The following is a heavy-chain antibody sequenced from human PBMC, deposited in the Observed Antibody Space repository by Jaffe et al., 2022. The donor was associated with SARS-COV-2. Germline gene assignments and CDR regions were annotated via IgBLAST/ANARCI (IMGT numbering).Heavy chain of an antibody. CDR3: ARLSVLRYFDWPHVAFDI. CDR2: IYYSGST. D-gene: IGHD3-9*01. CDR1: GGSISSSSYY. V-gene: IGHV4-39*01. J-gene: IGHJ3*02. Sequence: QLQLQESGPGLVKPSETLSLTCTVSGGSISSSSYYWGWIRQPPGKGLEWIGSIYYSGSTYYNPSLKSRVTISVDTSKNQFSLKLSSVTAADTAVYYCARLSVLRYFDWPHVAFDIWGQGTMVTVSS.